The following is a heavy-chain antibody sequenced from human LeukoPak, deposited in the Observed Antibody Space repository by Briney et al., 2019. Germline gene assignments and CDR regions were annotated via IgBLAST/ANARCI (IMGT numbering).Heavy chain of an antibody. CDR2: ISSSSSYI. Sequence: GGSLRLSCAASGFTFSSYSMNWVRQAPGKGLEWVSSISSSSSYIYYADSVKGRFTISRDNAKNSLYLQMNSLRAEDTAVYYCAREPLERGIYYMDVWGKGTTVTVSS. CDR1: GFTFSSYS. V-gene: IGHV3-21*01. D-gene: IGHD2-15*01. J-gene: IGHJ6*03. CDR3: AREPLERGIYYMDV.